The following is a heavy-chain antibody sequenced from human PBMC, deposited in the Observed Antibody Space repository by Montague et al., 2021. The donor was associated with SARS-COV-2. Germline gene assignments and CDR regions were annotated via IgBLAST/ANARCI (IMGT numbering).Heavy chain of an antibody. CDR2: TYYRSKWYN. V-gene: IGHV6-1*01. Sequence: CAISGDSVSSNIAAWNWIRQSPSRGLEWLGRTYYRSKWYNDYAVSVGGRITISPDTSKNQFSLQLNSVTPEDTAVYYCTQERGPGRSTWHYFDYWGQGTLVTVSS. J-gene: IGHJ4*02. CDR3: TQERGPGRSTWHYFDY. CDR1: GDSVSSNIAA. D-gene: IGHD6-13*01.